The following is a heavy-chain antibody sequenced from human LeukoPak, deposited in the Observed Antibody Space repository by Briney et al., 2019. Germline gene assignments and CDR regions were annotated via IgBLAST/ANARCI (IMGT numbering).Heavy chain of an antibody. V-gene: IGHV5-51*01. J-gene: IGHJ4*02. CDR1: GYSFTSYW. Sequence: GESLKISCKGSGYSFTSYWIGWVRQMPGKGLEWMGIIFPGDSDTRYSPSFQGQVTMSADKSISTAYLHWSSLKASDTAIFYCARLANEGRNQPSDYWGQGPLVTVSS. D-gene: IGHD1-14*01. CDR2: IFPGDSDT. CDR3: ARLANEGRNQPSDY.